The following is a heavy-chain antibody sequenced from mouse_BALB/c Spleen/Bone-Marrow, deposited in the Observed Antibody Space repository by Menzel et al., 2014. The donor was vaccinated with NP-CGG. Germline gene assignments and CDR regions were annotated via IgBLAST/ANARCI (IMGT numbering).Heavy chain of an antibody. CDR1: GFNIKDTY. D-gene: IGHD1-1*01. Sequence: EVQLVESGAELVKPGASVKLSCTAFGFNIKDTYMHWVKQRPEQGLEWIGRIDPANGNTKYDPKFQGKATITADTSSNTAYRQLSCLPTVDTAVYYCAAYYYGGICGFAYWGQGTLVTVSA. J-gene: IGHJ3*01. CDR2: IDPANGNT. V-gene: IGHV14-3*02. CDR3: AAYYYGGICGFAY.